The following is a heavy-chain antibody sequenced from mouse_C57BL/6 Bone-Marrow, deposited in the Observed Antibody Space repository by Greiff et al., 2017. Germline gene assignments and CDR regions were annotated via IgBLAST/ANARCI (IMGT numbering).Heavy chain of an antibody. Sequence: VQLQQSGAELVRPGASVKLSCTASGFNIKDDYIHWVKQRPEQGLEWIGWIDPEIGDTEYASKFQGKATITSDTSSNTAYLQLSILTSEDTAVYYCSSFDGNYFDVWGQGTPLTVAS. CDR1: GFNIKDDY. V-gene: IGHV14-4*01. CDR3: SSFDGNYFDV. D-gene: IGHD2-3*01. CDR2: IDPEIGDT. J-gene: IGHJ2*01.